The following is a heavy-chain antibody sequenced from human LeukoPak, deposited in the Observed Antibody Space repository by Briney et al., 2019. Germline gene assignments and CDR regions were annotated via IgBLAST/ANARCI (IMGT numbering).Heavy chain of an antibody. J-gene: IGHJ4*02. CDR3: ARDPPFIIGTTFFDY. CDR1: GFTFSGYE. D-gene: IGHD1-20*01. Sequence: GGSLRLSCTASGFTFSGYEMNWVRQAPGKGLEWVSYISSSGNSIYYADSVKGRFTISRDNAKNSLYLQMNSLRAEDTAVYYCARDPPFIIGTTFFDYWGQGTLVTVSS. V-gene: IGHV3-48*03. CDR2: ISSSGNSI.